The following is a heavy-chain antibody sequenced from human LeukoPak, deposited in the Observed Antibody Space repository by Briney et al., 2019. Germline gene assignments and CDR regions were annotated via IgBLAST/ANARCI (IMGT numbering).Heavy chain of an antibody. CDR3: TRGSSGRRDN. J-gene: IGHJ4*02. CDR2: MNPNSGNT. Sequence: ASVNVSFKASGYTFTSCDINWVRQATGQGLEWMGWMNPNSGNTGYGQSFQGSITMTRDISIGTAYMELSNLTSEDTAIYYCTRGSSGRRDNWGQGTLVTVSA. CDR1: GYTFTSCD. D-gene: IGHD6-19*01. V-gene: IGHV1-8*01.